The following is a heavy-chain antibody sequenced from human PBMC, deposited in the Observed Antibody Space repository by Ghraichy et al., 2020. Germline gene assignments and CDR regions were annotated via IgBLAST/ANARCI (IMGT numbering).Heavy chain of an antibody. Sequence: SETLSLTCTVSGGSISSYYWSWIRQPPGKGLEWIGYIYYSGSTNYNPSLKSRVTISVDTSKNQFSLKLSSVTAADTAVYYCARVFSGSQLWGYYGMDVWGQGTTVTVSS. J-gene: IGHJ6*02. CDR3: ARVFSGSQLWGYYGMDV. CDR1: GGSISSYY. CDR2: IYYSGST. D-gene: IGHD3-10*01. V-gene: IGHV4-59*01.